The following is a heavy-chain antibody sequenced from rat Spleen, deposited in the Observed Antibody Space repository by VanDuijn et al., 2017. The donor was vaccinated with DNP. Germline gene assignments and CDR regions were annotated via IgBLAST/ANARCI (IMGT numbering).Heavy chain of an antibody. CDR3: ARHVLPLRVWDY. CDR1: GFTFSDYD. V-gene: IGHV5-22*01. CDR2: SSYDGVNT. Sequence: EVQLVESGGGLVQPGRSLKLSCTASGFTFSDYDMAWVRQAPTKGLEWVAYSSYDGVNTYNGDSVKGRFTISRDNAKSTLYLQMNSLRSEDMATYYCARHVLPLRVWDYWGQGVMVTVSS. D-gene: IGHD1-4*01. J-gene: IGHJ2*01.